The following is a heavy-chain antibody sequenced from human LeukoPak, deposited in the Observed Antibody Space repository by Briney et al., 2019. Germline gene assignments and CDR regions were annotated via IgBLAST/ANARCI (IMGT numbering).Heavy chain of an antibody. CDR2: IYYSSNT. J-gene: IGHJ4*02. CDR3: ARQTPGINFLDY. Sequence: SSETLSLTCTVSGGSISSYYWSWIRQPPGKGLEWIGYIYYSSNTNYNPSLKSRVTISVDTSKNQFSLKLTSVTAADTAVYFCARQTPGINFLDYWGQGTLVTVSS. CDR1: GGSISSYY. D-gene: IGHD4-23*01. V-gene: IGHV4-59*08.